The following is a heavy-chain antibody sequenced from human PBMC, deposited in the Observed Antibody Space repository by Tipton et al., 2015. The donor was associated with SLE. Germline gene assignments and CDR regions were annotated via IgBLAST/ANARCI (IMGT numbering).Heavy chain of an antibody. CDR3: ARDLRFYGSGSRYYFDH. D-gene: IGHD3-10*01. Sequence: SLRLSCAASGFTFSTFAMNWVRQAPGKGLEWVAFIRYDETKEYYADSVNGRFIISRDTSKNTLYLQMNTLRPEDTGFYYCARDLRFYGSGSRYYFDHWGQGTSVTVSP. V-gene: IGHV3-30*02. J-gene: IGHJ4*02. CDR1: GFTFSTFA. CDR2: IRYDETKE.